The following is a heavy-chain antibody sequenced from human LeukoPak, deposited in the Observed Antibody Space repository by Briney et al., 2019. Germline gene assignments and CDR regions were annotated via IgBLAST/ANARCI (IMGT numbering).Heavy chain of an antibody. V-gene: IGHV3-23*01. CDR2: ISGSGGST. J-gene: IGHJ4*02. D-gene: IGHD3-3*01. Sequence: GGSLRLSCAASGFTFSSYAMIWVRQAPGKGLEWVSAISGSGGSTYYADSVKGRFTISRDNSKNTLYLQMNSLRAEDTAVYYCARGGVLRFLEWLPFDYWGQGTLVTVSS. CDR3: ARGGVLRFLEWLPFDY. CDR1: GFTFSSYA.